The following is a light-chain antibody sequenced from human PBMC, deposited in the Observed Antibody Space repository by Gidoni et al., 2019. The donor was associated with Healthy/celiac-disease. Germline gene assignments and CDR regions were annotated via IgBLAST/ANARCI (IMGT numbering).Light chain of an antibody. V-gene: IGLV2-11*01. J-gene: IGLJ1*01. CDR2: DVS. CDR3: CSYAGSYTFV. CDR1: SSDVGGYNY. Sequence: LTQPRSVSGSPGQSVTISCTGTSSDVGGYNYVSWYQQHPGKAPKLMIYDVSKRPSGVPDRFSGSKSGNTASLTISGLQAEDEADYYCCSYAGSYTFVFGTGTKVTVL.